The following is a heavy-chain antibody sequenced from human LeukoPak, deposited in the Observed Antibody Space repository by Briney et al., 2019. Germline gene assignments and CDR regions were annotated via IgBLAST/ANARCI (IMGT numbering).Heavy chain of an antibody. CDR3: AKGTYDSSVYFDY. V-gene: IGHV3-23*01. J-gene: IGHJ4*02. CDR2: ISGSGVYT. CDR1: GFTFSTYA. Sequence: GGSLRLSCAASGFTFSTYAMTWVRQAPGEGLEWVSTISGSGVYTYYADSVKGRFTISRDNSKSTLYLQMNSLRAEDTAVYYCAKGTYDSSVYFDYWGQGTLVTVSS. D-gene: IGHD3-22*01.